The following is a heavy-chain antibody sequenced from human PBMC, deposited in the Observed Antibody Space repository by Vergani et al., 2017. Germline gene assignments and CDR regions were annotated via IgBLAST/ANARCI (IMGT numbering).Heavy chain of an antibody. D-gene: IGHD6-19*01. CDR1: GYTFTSYG. Sequence: QVQLVQSGAEVKKPGASVKVSCKASGYTFTSYGISWVRQAPGQGLEWMGGIIPIFGTANYAQKFQGRVTITADESTSTAYMELSSLRSEATAVYYCAATGYSSGWHHEDAFDIWGQGTMVTVSS. V-gene: IGHV1-69*13. CDR3: AATGYSSGWHHEDAFDI. CDR2: IIPIFGTA. J-gene: IGHJ3*02.